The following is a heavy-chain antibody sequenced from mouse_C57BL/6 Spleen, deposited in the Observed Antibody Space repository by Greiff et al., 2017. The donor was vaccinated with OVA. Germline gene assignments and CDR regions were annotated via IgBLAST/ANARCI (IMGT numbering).Heavy chain of an antibody. D-gene: IGHD1-1*01. CDR2: ITPSSGYT. CDR3: ARSESIYYGSRNYFDY. Sequence: QVQLQQSGAELAKPGASVKLSCKASGYTFTSYWMHWVKQRPGQGLDWIGYITPSSGYTKYNQKFKDKATLTADKSSSTAYMQLSSLTYEDSAVYYCARSESIYYGSRNYFDYWGQGTTLTVSS. CDR1: GYTFTSYW. V-gene: IGHV1-7*01. J-gene: IGHJ2*01.